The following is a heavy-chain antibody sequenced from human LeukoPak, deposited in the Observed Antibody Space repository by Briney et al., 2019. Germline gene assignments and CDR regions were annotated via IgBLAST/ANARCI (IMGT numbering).Heavy chain of an antibody. CDR1: GFTFSSYS. Sequence: GGSLRLSCAASGFTFSSYSVSWVRQAPGKGLEWVSAISGSGGSTYYADSVKGRFTISRDNSKNTLYLQMNSLRAEDTAVYYCAKGDFWSGPSYWGQGTLVTVSS. V-gene: IGHV3-23*01. CDR3: AKGDFWSGPSY. D-gene: IGHD3-3*01. J-gene: IGHJ4*02. CDR2: ISGSGGST.